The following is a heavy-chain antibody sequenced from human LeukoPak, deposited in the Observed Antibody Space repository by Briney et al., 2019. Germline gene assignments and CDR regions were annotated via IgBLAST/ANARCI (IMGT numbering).Heavy chain of an antibody. V-gene: IGHV3-23*01. CDR2: INGSGAST. Sequence: PGGSLRLSCAASGFTFGSCAMNWVRQAPGKGLEWLSSINGSGASTYYADSVEGRFTISRDNSQSTLYLQMNSLRAEDTAVYYCAIDVRGYNRPFDYWGQGTLVTVSS. D-gene: IGHD3-10*02. CDR1: GFTFGSCA. J-gene: IGHJ4*02. CDR3: AIDVRGYNRPFDY.